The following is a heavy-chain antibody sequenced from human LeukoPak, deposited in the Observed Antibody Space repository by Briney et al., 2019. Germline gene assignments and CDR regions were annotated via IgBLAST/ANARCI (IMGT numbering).Heavy chain of an antibody. CDR1: GFTFSSYS. CDR3: ASEYCSSTSCEEDY. D-gene: IGHD2-2*01. CDR2: ISSSSSYI. J-gene: IGHJ4*02. Sequence: GGSLRLSCAASGFTFSSYSMNWVRQAPGKGLEWVSSISSSSSYIYYADSVKGRFTISRYNAKNSLYLQMNNLRAEDTAVYYCASEYCSSTSCEEDYWGQGTLVTVSS. V-gene: IGHV3-21*01.